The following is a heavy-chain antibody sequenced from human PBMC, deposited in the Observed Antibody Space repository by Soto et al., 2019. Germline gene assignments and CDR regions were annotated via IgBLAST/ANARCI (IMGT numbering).Heavy chain of an antibody. CDR1: GFTFSSYS. Sequence: PGGSLRLSCAASGFTFSSYSMNWVRQAPGKGLEWVSSISSSSSYIYYADSVKGRFTISRDNAKNSLYLQMNSLRAEDTAVYYCARGWFRLVYYFYYSMDVWGQGTMVTVSS. V-gene: IGHV3-21*01. D-gene: IGHD2-15*01. J-gene: IGHJ6*02. CDR2: ISSSSSYI. CDR3: ARGWFRLVYYFYYSMDV.